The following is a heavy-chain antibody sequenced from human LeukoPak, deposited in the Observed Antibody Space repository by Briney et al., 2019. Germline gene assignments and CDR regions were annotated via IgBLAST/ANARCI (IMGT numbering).Heavy chain of an antibody. V-gene: IGHV4-31*03. J-gene: IGHJ5*02. D-gene: IGHD4-17*01. CDR2: IYYSGST. CDR3: ARGPHYGDGNWFDP. CDR1: GGSISSGGYY. Sequence: PSQTLSLTCTVSGGSISSGGYYWSWIRQHPGKGLEWIGYIYYSGSTYYNPSLKSRVTISVDTSKNQFSLKLRSVTAADTAVYYCARGPHYGDGNWFDPWGQGTLVTVSS.